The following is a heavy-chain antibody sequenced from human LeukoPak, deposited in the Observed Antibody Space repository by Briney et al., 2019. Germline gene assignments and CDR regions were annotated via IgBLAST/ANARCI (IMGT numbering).Heavy chain of an antibody. CDR2: MHHSGST. J-gene: IGHJ4*02. V-gene: IGHV4-38-2*02. CDR1: GYSISSDYH. D-gene: IGHD3-10*01. Sequence: PSETLSLTCAVSGYSISSDYHWGWIRQPPGKGLEWIGAMHHSGSTYYNPSLKSRVTISVDTSKNQVSLKPNSVTAADTAVYYCARDRSYYTFDYWGQGTLVIVSA. CDR3: ARDRSYYTFDY.